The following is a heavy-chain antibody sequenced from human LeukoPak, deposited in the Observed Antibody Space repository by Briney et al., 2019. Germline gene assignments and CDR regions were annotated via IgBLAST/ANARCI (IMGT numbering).Heavy chain of an antibody. CDR3: ARDPIGSRWPYYFDY. CDR2: INAGNGNT. CDR1: GYTFTTYA. D-gene: IGHD6-13*01. J-gene: IGHJ4*02. Sequence: ASVNVSCKASGYTFTTYAMHWVRQAPGQRLEWMGWINAGNGNTKYSQKFQARVTITRDTSASTAYMELSSLRSEDTAVYYCARDPIGSRWPYYFDYWGQGSLVTVSS. V-gene: IGHV1-3*01.